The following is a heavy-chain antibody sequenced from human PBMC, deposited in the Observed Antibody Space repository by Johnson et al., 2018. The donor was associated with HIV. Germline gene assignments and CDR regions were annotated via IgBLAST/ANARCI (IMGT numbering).Heavy chain of an antibody. D-gene: IGHD3-22*01. CDR2: IYTDGST. Sequence: VQLVESGGGVIQPGGSLRLSCAASGFAVSKNYMGWVRQAPGKGLEWVSVIYTDGSTYYADSVKGRFTISRDSSKNTLFLQMDSLRAEDMAVYYCTIPYYYDSGGYQWGQGTMVTVSS. V-gene: IGHV3-66*03. CDR3: TIPYYYDSGGYQ. J-gene: IGHJ3*01. CDR1: GFAVSKNY.